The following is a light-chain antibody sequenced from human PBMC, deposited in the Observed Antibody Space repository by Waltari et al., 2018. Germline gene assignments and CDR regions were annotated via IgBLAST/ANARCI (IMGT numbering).Light chain of an antibody. CDR1: SSNIGSNT. Sequence: QSVLTQPPSASGTPGQRVTISCSGSSSNIGSNTVDWYQQVPGTAPKLLIYSSNQRPSGVPDRFSGSKSGTSASLAISGLQSDDEADYYCAAWDDSLNAWVFGGGTKLTVL. CDR2: SSN. V-gene: IGLV1-44*01. CDR3: AAWDDSLNAWV. J-gene: IGLJ3*02.